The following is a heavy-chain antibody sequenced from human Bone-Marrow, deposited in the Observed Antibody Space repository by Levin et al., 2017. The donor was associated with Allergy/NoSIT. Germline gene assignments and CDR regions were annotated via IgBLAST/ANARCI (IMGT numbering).Heavy chain of an antibody. Sequence: PGGSLRLSCAASGFTFSIYVMHWVRQAPGKGLEWVALISYDGSNKYYTDAVKGRFPISRENSKNTLYLHMNSLRAEDTAVYYCARASEGYNYDSSAVSNWGQGTLLTVSS. CDR1: GFTFSIYV. CDR2: ISYDGSNK. D-gene: IGHD3-22*01. V-gene: IGHV3-30-3*01. CDR3: ARASEGYNYDSSAVSN. J-gene: IGHJ4*02.